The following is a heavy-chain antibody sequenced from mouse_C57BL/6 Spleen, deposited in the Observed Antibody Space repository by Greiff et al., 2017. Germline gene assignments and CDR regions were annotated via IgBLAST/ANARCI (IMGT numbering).Heavy chain of an antibody. CDR2: IHPSDSDT. CDR1: GYPFTSYC. D-gene: IGHD2-3*01. J-gene: IGHJ1*03. Sequence: VQLQQPGAELVKPGASVKVSCKASGYPFTSYCMPWVKQRPGQGLEWIGRIHPSDSDTNYNQKFKGKATLTVDKSSSTAYMQLSSLTSEDSAVYYCARSGDGYSWYFDGWGTGTTVTVAS. V-gene: IGHV1-74*01. CDR3: ARSGDGYSWYFDG.